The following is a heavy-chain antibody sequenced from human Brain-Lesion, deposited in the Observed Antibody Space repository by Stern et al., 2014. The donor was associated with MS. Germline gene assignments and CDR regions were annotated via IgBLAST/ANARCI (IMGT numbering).Heavy chain of an antibody. J-gene: IGHJ6*02. D-gene: IGHD2-2*01. Sequence: VQLVESGPGLVKPSQTLSLSCTVSGGSISSGGYYWSWIRQPAGKGLEWIGRIFNSGSTSYNPPPQSRVTISIDKSTNPFSLRLNSMTAADTAVYYCARGRVVPGFQYYATDVWGQGTTVIVSS. CDR3: ARGRVVPGFQYYATDV. V-gene: IGHV4-61*02. CDR1: GGSISSGGYY. CDR2: IFNSGST.